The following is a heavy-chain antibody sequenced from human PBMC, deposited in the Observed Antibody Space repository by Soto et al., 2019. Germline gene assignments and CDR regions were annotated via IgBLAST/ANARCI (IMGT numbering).Heavy chain of an antibody. CDR3: AREKWDPPSVGMDV. D-gene: IGHD1-26*01. J-gene: IGHJ6*02. Sequence: QVQLVQSGAEVKKPGSSVKVSCKASGGTFSSYAISWVRQAPGQGLEWMGGIIPIFGTANYAQKFQGRVTITADKSSSTAYMELSSLRSEDTAVYYCAREKWDPPSVGMDVWGQGPTVTVSS. CDR2: IIPIFGTA. V-gene: IGHV1-69*06. CDR1: GGTFSSYA.